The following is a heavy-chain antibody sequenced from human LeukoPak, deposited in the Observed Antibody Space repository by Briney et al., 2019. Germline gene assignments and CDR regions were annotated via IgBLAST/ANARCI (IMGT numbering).Heavy chain of an antibody. CDR2: IYSSGSS. D-gene: IGHD6-19*01. J-gene: IGHJ3*02. V-gene: IGHV4-61*02. CDR3: ARDMTGSGWNDAFDI. CDR1: GGSIRSESYY. Sequence: SETLSLTCSVSGGSIRSESYYWSWIRQPAGKGLEWIGRIYSSGSSKFNPSLKSRVTISIDTSKNQFSLNLSSATAADTAVYYCARDMTGSGWNDAFDIWGQGTMVTVSS.